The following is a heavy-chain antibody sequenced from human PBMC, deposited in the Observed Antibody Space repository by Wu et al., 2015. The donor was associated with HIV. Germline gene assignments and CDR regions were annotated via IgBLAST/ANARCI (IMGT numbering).Heavy chain of an antibody. CDR1: GGTFSSYA. D-gene: IGHD3-10*01. CDR2: INPSGGST. CDR3: AREKGDHYGSGITYGMDV. V-gene: IGHV1-46*01. Sequence: QVQLVQSGAEVKKPGSSVKVSCKASGGTFSSYAISWVRQAPGQGLEWMGIINPSGGSTSYAQKFQGRVTMTRDTSTSTVYMELSSLRSEDTAVYYCAREKGDHYGSGITYGMDVWGQGTTVTVSS. J-gene: IGHJ6*02.